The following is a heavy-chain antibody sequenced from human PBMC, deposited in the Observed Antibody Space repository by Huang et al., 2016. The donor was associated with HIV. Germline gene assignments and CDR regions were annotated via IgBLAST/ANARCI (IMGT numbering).Heavy chain of an antibody. CDR3: YDY. D-gene: IGHD3-10*01. CDR1: DVPVTSGSSY. Sequence: QRKIHESGPGLVRPSGTLSLTCSVSDVPVTSGSSYWAWLRPSPGRGLQWIGSFHHNGNVYYHPSLKSRVTIAVGSSNSQLSLTMTSVTTADSAVYYYYDYWGQGVRVTVPS. V-gene: IGHV4-39*03. CDR2: FHHNGNV. J-gene: IGHJ4*02.